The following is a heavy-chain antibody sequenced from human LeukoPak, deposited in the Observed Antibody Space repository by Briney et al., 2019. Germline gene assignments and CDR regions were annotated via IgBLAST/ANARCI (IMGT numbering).Heavy chain of an antibody. D-gene: IGHD6-13*01. Sequence: GGSLRLSCAASGFTFSSYWMHWVRQAPGKGLVWVSRISTDGSSTTYADSVKGRFTISRDNAKNTLYLQMNSLRAEDTAVYYCARAGGHSSPAGSWGQGTLVTVSS. J-gene: IGHJ5*02. CDR2: ISTDGSST. V-gene: IGHV3-74*01. CDR3: ARAGGHSSPAGS. CDR1: GFTFSSYW.